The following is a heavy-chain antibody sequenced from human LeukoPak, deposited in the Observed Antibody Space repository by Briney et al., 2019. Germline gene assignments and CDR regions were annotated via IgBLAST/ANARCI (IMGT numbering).Heavy chain of an antibody. CDR2: INPNSGGT. D-gene: IGHD6-6*01. CDR3: ARDSKSIAAPSGWFDP. CDR1: RYTFTGYY. J-gene: IGHJ5*02. Sequence: VASVKVSCKASRYTFTGYYMHWVRQAPGQGLEWMGWINPNSGGTNYAQKFQGWVTMTRDTSISTAYMELSRLRSDDTAVYYCARDSKSIAAPSGWFDPWGQGTLVTVSS. V-gene: IGHV1-2*04.